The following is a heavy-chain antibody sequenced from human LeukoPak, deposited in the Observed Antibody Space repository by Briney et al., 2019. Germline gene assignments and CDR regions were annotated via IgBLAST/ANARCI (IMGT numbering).Heavy chain of an antibody. Sequence: PGGSLRLSCAASGFAFADYAMHWVRQIPGKGLECVAHIHADGGRTFYADSVKGRFTVSRDNGKNSLFLQMDSLTSDDTALHYCSTWAFYHGLDVWGQGATVIVSS. J-gene: IGHJ6*02. CDR1: GFAFADYA. D-gene: IGHD2/OR15-2a*01. CDR3: STWAFYHGLDV. V-gene: IGHV3-43*02. CDR2: IHADGGRT.